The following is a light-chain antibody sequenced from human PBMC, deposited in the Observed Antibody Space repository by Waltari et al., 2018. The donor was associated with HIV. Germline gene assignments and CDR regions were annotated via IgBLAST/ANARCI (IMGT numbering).Light chain of an antibody. J-gene: IGKJ4*01. CDR2: AAS. V-gene: IGKV1-NL1*01. CDR3: QQYFSPPPLT. CDR1: QAISK. Sequence: DIQMTQSPSSLSASVGDRVTITCRASQAISKPGKAPKLLLYAASRLESGVPSRFSGSRSGTDYALTISSLQPEDFAVYYCQQYFSPPPLTFGGGTKVEIK.